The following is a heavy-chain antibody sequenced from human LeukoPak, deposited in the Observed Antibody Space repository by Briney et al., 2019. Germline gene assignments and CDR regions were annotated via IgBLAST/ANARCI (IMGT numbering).Heavy chain of an antibody. CDR3: ARTGTYGSGSYSHY. V-gene: IGHV1-69*13. Sequence: SVKVSCKASGCIFSCYAISWVGQAPGQGLAWMGGIIPIFGTANYAQNCQGRVTTTADESTSTAYMELSSLRSEDTAVYYCARTGTYGSGSYSHYWGQGTLVTVSS. J-gene: IGHJ4*02. CDR1: GCIFSCYA. D-gene: IGHD3-10*01. CDR2: IIPIFGTA.